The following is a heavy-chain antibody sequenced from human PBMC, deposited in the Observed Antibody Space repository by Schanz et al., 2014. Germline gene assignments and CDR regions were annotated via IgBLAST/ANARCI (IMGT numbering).Heavy chain of an antibody. CDR2: IGTTGDT. V-gene: IGHV3-13*01. CDR3: AKVAPAATYLDS. J-gene: IGHJ4*02. D-gene: IGHD2-2*01. Sequence: EVQLVESGGGLVQPGGSLRLSCAASGFTFSSYDMHWVRQATGKGLEWVSAIGTTGDTYYPGSVKGRFTISRDNSRNTVYLQMSSLRAEDTAVYYCAKVAPAATYLDSWGLGTLVTVSS. CDR1: GFTFSSYD.